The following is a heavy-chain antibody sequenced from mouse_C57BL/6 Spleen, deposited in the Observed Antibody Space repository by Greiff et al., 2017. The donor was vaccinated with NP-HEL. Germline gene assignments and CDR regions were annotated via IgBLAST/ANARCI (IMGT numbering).Heavy chain of an antibody. CDR1: GYSITSGYY. Sequence: EVQLQESGPGLVKPSQSLSLTCSVTGYSITSGYYWNWIRQFPGNKLEWMGYISYDGSNNYNPSLKNRISITRDTSKNQFFLKLNSVTTEDTATYYCARDENYVGAMDYWGQGTSVTVSS. D-gene: IGHD1-1*01. J-gene: IGHJ4*01. CDR3: ARDENYVGAMDY. V-gene: IGHV3-6*01. CDR2: ISYDGSN.